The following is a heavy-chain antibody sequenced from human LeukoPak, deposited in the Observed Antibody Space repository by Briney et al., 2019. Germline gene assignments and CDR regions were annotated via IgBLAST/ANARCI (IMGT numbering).Heavy chain of an antibody. Sequence: GESLKISCKGSGYGFTTYWIGWVRQMPGKGLEWMGIIYPGDSDTRYGPSFQGQVTISADRSMSTAYLQWSSLKASDTAMYYCARWYYDGSGYSTLFDYWGQGTLVTVSS. CDR3: ARWYYDGSGYSTLFDY. D-gene: IGHD3-22*01. V-gene: IGHV5-51*01. CDR2: IYPGDSDT. J-gene: IGHJ4*02. CDR1: GYGFTTYW.